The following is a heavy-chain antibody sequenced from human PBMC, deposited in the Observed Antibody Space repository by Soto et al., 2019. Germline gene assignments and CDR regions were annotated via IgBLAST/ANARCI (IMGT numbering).Heavy chain of an antibody. Sequence: GGSLRLSCAAAGVYISNYAMSWVSQAPGKGLEWVSGISAGVTYYADSVKGRFTISRDNSKNTLYLQMNSLRAEDTAVYYCAKVTLTGYSTFDSWGPGTLVTVSS. CDR3: AKVTLTGYSTFDS. CDR1: GVYISNYA. D-gene: IGHD3-9*01. V-gene: IGHV3-23*01. J-gene: IGHJ5*01. CDR2: ISAGVT.